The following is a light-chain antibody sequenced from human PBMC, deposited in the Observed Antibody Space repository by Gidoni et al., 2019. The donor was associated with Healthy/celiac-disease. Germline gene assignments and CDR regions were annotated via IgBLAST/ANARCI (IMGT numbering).Light chain of an antibody. Sequence: SYQLTQPPSVSVSPGQTASITCSGDKLGDKYACWSQQKPGQSPVLVIYQDSKRPSGIPERFAGSNSGNTATLTISGTQAMDEADYYCQAWDSSTGDLVFGGGTKLTVL. CDR3: QAWDSSTGDLV. CDR2: QDS. V-gene: IGLV3-1*01. CDR1: KLGDKY. J-gene: IGLJ2*01.